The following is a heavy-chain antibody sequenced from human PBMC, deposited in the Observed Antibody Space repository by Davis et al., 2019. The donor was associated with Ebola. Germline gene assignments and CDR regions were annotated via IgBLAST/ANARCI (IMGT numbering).Heavy chain of an antibody. CDR3: VRVLSDDYGMDV. CDR2: ISSGVSTI. J-gene: IGHJ6*02. CDR1: GFTFSNYE. V-gene: IGHV3-48*03. Sequence: PGGSLRLSCVASGFTFSNYEMNWVRQAPGKGLEWVSYISSGVSTIYYSDSVKGRFTISRDNSKNTLYLEMNSLRAEDTAVYYCVRVLSDDYGMDVWGQGTSVTVSS.